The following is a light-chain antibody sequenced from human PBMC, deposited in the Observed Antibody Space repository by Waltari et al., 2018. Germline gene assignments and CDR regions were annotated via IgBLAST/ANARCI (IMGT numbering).Light chain of an antibody. J-gene: IGLJ2*01. Sequence: QSVLTQPPSVSGAPGQSVTISCTGSSSNIGSGYDVHWYQQLPRTAPKLLIYGSTNRPAGVPDRFSASKSGTSASLAITGLQAEDEADYYCQSYDSSPSGVVFGGGTRLTVL. V-gene: IGLV1-40*01. CDR2: GST. CDR1: SSNIGSGYD. CDR3: QSYDSSPSGVV.